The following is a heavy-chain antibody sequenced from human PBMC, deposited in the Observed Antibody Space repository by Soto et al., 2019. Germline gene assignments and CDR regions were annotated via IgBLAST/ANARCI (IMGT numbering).Heavy chain of an antibody. Sequence: SETLSLTCTVSGGSISSYYWSWIRQPPGKGLEWIGYIYYSGSTNYNPSLKSRVTISVDTSENQVVLTMTNMDPVDTATYYCAHRRGDLLTGHYYFDYWGQGTLVTVSS. V-gene: IGHV4-59*01. CDR1: GGSISSYY. CDR3: AHRRGDLLTGHYYFDY. CDR2: IYYSGST. D-gene: IGHD3-9*01. J-gene: IGHJ4*02.